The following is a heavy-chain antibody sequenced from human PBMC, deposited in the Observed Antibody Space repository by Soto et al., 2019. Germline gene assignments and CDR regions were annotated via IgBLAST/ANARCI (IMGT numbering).Heavy chain of an antibody. V-gene: IGHV4-34*01. CDR1: GGCFSAYY. CDR3: ARGVGYAGVDY. Sequence: QVQLQQWGAGLLKPSETLSLTCAVNGGCFSAYYWSWIRQPPGKGLEWIGEINHSGSTNYNPSLKSRVTISVNRSKNQFSLKLSSVTAADTAAYYCARGVGYAGVDYWGQGTLVTVSS. D-gene: IGHD5-12*01. J-gene: IGHJ4*02. CDR2: INHSGST.